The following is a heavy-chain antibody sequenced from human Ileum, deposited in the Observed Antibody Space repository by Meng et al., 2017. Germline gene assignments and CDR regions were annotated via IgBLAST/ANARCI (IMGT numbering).Heavy chain of an antibody. Sequence: QGQLQESGRGMVRPSETLSLICTVSGGSVSTSDYPWGWIRQPPGKGLEWIGYAGTNYNPSLKSRVTISVDTSKRQFSLKLTSVTAADTAVYYCARDHWGSLDYWGQGILVTVSS. V-gene: IGHV4-61*08. D-gene: IGHD7-27*01. CDR1: GGSVSTSDYP. CDR2: AGT. CDR3: ARDHWGSLDY. J-gene: IGHJ4*02.